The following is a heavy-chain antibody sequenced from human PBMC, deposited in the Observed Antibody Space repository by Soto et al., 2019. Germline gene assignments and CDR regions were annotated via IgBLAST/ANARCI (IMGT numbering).Heavy chain of an antibody. CDR3: ARTFDYYGMDV. J-gene: IGHJ6*02. CDR1: GYSIASGYY. Sequence: SETLSLTCAVSGYSIASGYYWAWIRQSPGKGLEWIGSIYHAGSVYYNPSLNSRVAVSLDTSKNHFSLKLTSVTAADTAVYYCARTFDYYGMDVWGQGPRVTVSS. V-gene: IGHV4-38-2*01. CDR2: IYHAGSV.